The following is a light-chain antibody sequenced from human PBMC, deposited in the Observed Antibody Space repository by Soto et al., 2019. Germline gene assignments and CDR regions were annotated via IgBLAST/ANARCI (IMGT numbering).Light chain of an antibody. CDR1: QSVSSY. CDR2: DAS. J-gene: IGKJ5*01. Sequence: ILYTRAPVTLSLSHAEIATLSCRSSQSVSSYLAWYQQRPGQAPRLLIYDASNRATGIPARFSGSGSGTDFTLTIDNLEPEDFALYYCQQRNNWPPITFGQGTRLEI. CDR3: QQRNNWPPIT. V-gene: IGKV3-11*01.